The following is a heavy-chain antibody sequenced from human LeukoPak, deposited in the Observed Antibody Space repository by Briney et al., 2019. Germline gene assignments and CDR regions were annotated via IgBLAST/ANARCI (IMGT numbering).Heavy chain of an antibody. V-gene: IGHV4-34*01. CDR1: GGSFSGYY. CDR2: INHSGST. Sequence: SETLSLTCAVYGGSFSGYYWSWIRQPPGKGLEWIGEINHSGSTNYNPSLKSRVTISVDTSKNQFSLKLSSVTAADTAVYYCARDGSGYYDSSGYGAFDIWGQGTMVTVSS. CDR3: ARDGSGYYDSSGYGAFDI. D-gene: IGHD3-22*01. J-gene: IGHJ3*02.